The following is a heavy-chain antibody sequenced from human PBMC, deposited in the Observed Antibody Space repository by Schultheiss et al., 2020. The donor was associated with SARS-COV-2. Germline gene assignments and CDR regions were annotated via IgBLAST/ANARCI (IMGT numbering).Heavy chain of an antibody. V-gene: IGHV1-69*13. J-gene: IGHJ6*02. CDR1: GGTFANSA. Sequence: SVKVSCKASGGTFANSAISWVRQAPGQGLEWMGGIIPIFGSANYAQKFHGRVTITADESTTTAYMELSSLTSEDTAVYYCARATFGGSSLREYYYGMDVWGQGTAVTVSS. CDR3: ARATFGGSSLREYYYGMDV. CDR2: IIPIFGSA. D-gene: IGHD6-13*01.